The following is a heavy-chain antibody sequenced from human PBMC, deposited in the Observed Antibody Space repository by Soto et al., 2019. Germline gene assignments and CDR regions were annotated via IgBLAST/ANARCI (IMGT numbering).Heavy chain of an antibody. D-gene: IGHD2-15*01. CDR3: ARAFGGIVVVVADDYYGMDV. CDR2: INHSGST. V-gene: IGHV4-34*01. J-gene: IGHJ6*02. CDR1: GGSFSGYY. Sequence: SATLSLTCAVSGGSFSGYYWSWIRQPPGKGLEWIGEINHSGSTNYNPSLKSRVTISVDTSKNQFSLKLSSVTAADTAVYYCARAFGGIVVVVADDYYGMDVWGQGTTVTVSS.